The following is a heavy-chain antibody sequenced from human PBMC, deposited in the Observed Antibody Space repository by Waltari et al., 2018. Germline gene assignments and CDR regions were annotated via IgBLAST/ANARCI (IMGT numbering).Heavy chain of an antibody. J-gene: IGHJ6*03. Sequence: EVQLVESGGGLVQPGGSLRLSCAASGFTFSRFWMSWVRQAPGKGLGWVSNIKEYGSEKHYVDSVKGRFTISRDNAKNSLYLQMNILEAEDTAVYYCARDENWNYYYMDVWGKGTAVTVSS. V-gene: IGHV3-7*01. D-gene: IGHD1-1*01. CDR2: IKEYGSEK. CDR3: ARDENWNYYYMDV. CDR1: GFTFSRFW.